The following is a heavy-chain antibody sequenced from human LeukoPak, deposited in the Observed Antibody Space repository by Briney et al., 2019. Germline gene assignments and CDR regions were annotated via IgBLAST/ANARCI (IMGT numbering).Heavy chain of an antibody. CDR3: APGGDYTFFDY. Sequence: PGGSLRLSCAASGFTFSSYGMHWVRQGPGKGLEWVADISYDGSNKYYADSVKGRFTISRDNSKNTLYLQMNGLRAEDTAVYYCAPGGDYTFFDYWGQGTLVTVSS. V-gene: IGHV3-30*03. CDR2: ISYDGSNK. CDR1: GFTFSSYG. J-gene: IGHJ4*02. D-gene: IGHD4-17*01.